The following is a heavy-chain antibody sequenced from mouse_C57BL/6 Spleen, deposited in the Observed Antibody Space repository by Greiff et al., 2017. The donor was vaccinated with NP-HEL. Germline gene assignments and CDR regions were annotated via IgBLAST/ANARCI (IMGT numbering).Heavy chain of an antibody. D-gene: IGHD2-2*01. CDR2: ISGGGGNT. V-gene: IGHV5-9*01. Sequence: EVKVVEPGGGLVKPGGSLKLSCAASGFTFSSYTMSWVRQTPEQRLEWVATISGGGGNTYYPDSVKGRFTISRDNAKNTLYLQMSSLRSEDTALDYCARQGGYPSMDYWGQGTTVTVSS. CDR3: ARQGGYPSMDY. CDR1: GFTFSSYT. J-gene: IGHJ4*01.